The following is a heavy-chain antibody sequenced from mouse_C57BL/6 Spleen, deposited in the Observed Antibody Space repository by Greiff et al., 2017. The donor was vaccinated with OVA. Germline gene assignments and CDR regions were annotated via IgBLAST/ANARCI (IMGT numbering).Heavy chain of an antibody. CDR3: ARDEGRSYFDY. CDR2: INPSNGGT. J-gene: IGHJ2*01. D-gene: IGHD3-3*01. V-gene: IGHV1-53*01. Sequence: QVQLKQPGTELVKPGASVKLSCKASGYTFTSYWMHWVKQRPGQGLEWIGNINPSNGGTNYNEKFKSKATLTVYKSSSTAYMQLSSLTSEDSAVYYCARDEGRSYFDYWGQGTTLTVSS. CDR1: GYTFTSYW.